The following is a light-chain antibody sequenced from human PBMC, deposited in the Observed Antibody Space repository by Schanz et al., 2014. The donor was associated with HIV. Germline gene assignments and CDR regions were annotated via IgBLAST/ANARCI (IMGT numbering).Light chain of an antibody. CDR2: RNN. V-gene: IGLV1-47*01. J-gene: IGLJ1*01. Sequence: QSLLTQPPSVSGALGQRVTISCSGGSSNIGSNYVYWYQQLPGTAPKLLIYRNNQRPSGVPVRFFGSKSGNTASLTISGLQTEDEADYYCSSYTSGSTYVFGTGTKVTVL. CDR1: SSNIGSNY. CDR3: SSYTSGSTYV.